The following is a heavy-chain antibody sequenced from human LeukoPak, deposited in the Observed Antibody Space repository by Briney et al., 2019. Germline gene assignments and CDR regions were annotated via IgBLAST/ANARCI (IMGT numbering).Heavy chain of an antibody. V-gene: IGHV1-8*03. CDR3: ARPNLRVNAFDI. Sequence: SVNVSCKASGYTFTSYDINWVRQATGQGLEWMGWMNPNSGNTGYAQKFQGRVTITRNTSISTAYMELSSLRSEDTAVYYCARPNLRVNAFDIWGQGTMVTVSS. J-gene: IGHJ3*02. CDR2: MNPNSGNT. D-gene: IGHD4-23*01. CDR1: GYTFTSYD.